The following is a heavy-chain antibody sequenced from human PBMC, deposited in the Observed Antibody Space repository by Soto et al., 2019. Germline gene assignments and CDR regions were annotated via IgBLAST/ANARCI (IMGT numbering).Heavy chain of an antibody. CDR1: GGSISSYY. CDR2: IYYSGST. CDR3: ARKQGGWYDY. J-gene: IGHJ4*02. V-gene: IGHV4-59*01. D-gene: IGHD6-19*01. Sequence: PSETLSLTCTVSGGSISSYYWSWIRQPPGKGLEWIGYIYYSGSTNYNPSHKSRVTISVDTSKNQFSLKLSSVTAADTAVYYCARKQGGWYDYWGQGTLVTVSS.